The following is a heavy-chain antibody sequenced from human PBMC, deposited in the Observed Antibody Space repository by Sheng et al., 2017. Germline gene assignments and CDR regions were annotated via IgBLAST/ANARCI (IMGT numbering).Heavy chain of an antibody. V-gene: IGHV3-30*04. CDR2: ISYDGSET. Sequence: QVQLVESGGGVVQPGRSLRLSCAASGFTFNNHPMHWVRQAPGKGLECVGVISYDGSETYYADSVKGRFSISRDNSKNTLYLQMNSLRPEDTAVFYCGKEYDSSRHYITAEYWGQGTLVTVSS. J-gene: IGHJ4*02. CDR3: GKEYDSSRHYITAEY. CDR1: GFTFNNHP. D-gene: IGHD3-22*01.